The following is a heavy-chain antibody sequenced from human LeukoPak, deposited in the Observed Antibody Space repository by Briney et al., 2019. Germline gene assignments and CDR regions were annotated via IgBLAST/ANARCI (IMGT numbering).Heavy chain of an antibody. CDR2: IKQDGSDK. D-gene: IGHD5-24*01. Sequence: PGGSLRLSCAASGFTFSSYWMSWVRQAPGKGLEWMANIKQDGSDKYYVDSVKGRFTISRDNGKNSIYLQMNSLRAEDTAVYYCARVHRDGYDYGFDYWGQGTLVTVSS. CDR1: GFTFSSYW. J-gene: IGHJ4*02. CDR3: ARVHRDGYDYGFDY. V-gene: IGHV3-7*05.